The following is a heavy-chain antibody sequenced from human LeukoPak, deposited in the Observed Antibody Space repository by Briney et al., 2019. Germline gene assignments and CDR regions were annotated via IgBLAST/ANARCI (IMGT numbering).Heavy chain of an antibody. CDR2: IVVGSGNT. V-gene: IGHV1-58*01. Sequence: GASVKLTCKASGFTFTSSAVQWVRQARGQRLEWIGWIVVGSGNTNYTQKFQERVTITRDMSTSTAYMELSSLRSEDTAVYYCAALGDPPGLAFDIWGQGTMVTVSS. CDR1: GFTFTSSA. CDR3: AALGDPPGLAFDI. J-gene: IGHJ3*02.